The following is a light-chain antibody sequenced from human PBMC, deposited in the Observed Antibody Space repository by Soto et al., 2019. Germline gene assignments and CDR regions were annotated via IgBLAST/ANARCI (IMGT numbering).Light chain of an antibody. J-gene: IGKJ4*01. CDR1: QSVSSN. CDR2: GAS. V-gene: IGKV3-15*01. CDR3: QQYNNWPRAT. Sequence: EIVMTQYPATLSLSPGERATLSCRASQSVSSNLAWYQQKPGQAPRLLIYGASTRATGIPARFSGSGSGTEFTLTISSLQSEDFAVYYCQQYNNWPRATFGGGTKVAIK.